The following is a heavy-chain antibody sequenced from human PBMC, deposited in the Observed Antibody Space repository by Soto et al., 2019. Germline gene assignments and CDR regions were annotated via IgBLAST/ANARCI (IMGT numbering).Heavy chain of an antibody. CDR1: GYTFTSYD. CDR3: ARAKTSSGMDV. CDR2: MNPNSGNT. Sequence: QVQLVQSGAEVKKPGASVKVSCKASGYTFTSYDINWVRQATGQGLEWMGWMNPNSGNTGYAQKFQGRVTVTRNTSTSTAYMELGSLRSEDTALYYCARAKTSSGMDVWGQGTTVTVSS. J-gene: IGHJ6*02. V-gene: IGHV1-8*01.